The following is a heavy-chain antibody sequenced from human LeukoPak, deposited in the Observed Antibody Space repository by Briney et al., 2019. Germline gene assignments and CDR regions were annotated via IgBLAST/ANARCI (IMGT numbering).Heavy chain of an antibody. Sequence: QPSETLSLTCTVSGGSITNNAYYWAWIRQPPGKGLEWIGSIYYSGSTHYNPSLKSRLTISVDTSKNQFSLKLSSVTAADTAVYYCARNETTGLQRTPYYLSYVDVWGKGTTVTVSS. D-gene: IGHD4-11*01. CDR2: IYYSGST. J-gene: IGHJ6*03. V-gene: IGHV4-39*01. CDR3: ARNETTGLQRTPYYLSYVDV. CDR1: GGSITNNAYY.